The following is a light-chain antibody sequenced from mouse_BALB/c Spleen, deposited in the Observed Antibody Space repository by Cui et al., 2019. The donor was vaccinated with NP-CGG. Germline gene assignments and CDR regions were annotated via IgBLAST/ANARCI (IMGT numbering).Light chain of an antibody. V-gene: IGLV1*01. J-gene: IGLJ1*01. CDR1: TGAVTTNNY. CDR3: ALWYSNHWV. CDR2: GTN. Sequence: QAVVTQESALTTSPGETVTLTCRSSTGAVTTNNYANWVQEKPDHLFTGLIGGTNNRVPGVPARFSGSLIGDTAALTITGAQTEDEAIYFCALWYSNHWVFGGGTKLTVL.